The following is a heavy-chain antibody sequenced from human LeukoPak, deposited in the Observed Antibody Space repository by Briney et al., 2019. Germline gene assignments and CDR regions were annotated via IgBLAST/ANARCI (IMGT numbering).Heavy chain of an antibody. J-gene: IGHJ4*02. CDR1: GFTFSSYS. CDR2: IYYSGRT. CDR3: ARILYSSNIDY. Sequence: PGGSLRLSCAASGFTFSSYSMNWVRQAPGKGLECIGTIYYSGRTYYNPSLTSRVTLSVDTSKNQFSLKLNSVTAADTAVYYCARILYSSNIDYWGQGTLVTVSS. D-gene: IGHD6-19*01. V-gene: IGHV4-39*07.